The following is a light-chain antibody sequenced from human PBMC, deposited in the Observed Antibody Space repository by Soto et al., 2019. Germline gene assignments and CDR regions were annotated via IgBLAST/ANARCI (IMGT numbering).Light chain of an antibody. V-gene: IGKV3-11*01. J-gene: IGKJ5*01. CDR3: QQRRYWPPIT. CDR2: DTS. Sequence: VLTQSPATPSLSPGERATLSCRASQSVSSYLAWYQQKPGQAPRLLIYDTSNRATGVPARFSGSGSGTDFTLTISSLEPEDCAIYYCQQRRYWPPITFGQGTRLEIK. CDR1: QSVSSY.